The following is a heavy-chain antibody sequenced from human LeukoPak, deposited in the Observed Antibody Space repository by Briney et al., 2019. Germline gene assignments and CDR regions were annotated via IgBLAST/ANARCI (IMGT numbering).Heavy chain of an antibody. V-gene: IGHV5-10-1*01. Sequence: HGESLKISCKGSGYSFTSYWISWVRQMPGKGLEWMGRIDPSDSYTNYSPSFQGHVTISADKSISTAYLQWSSLKASDTAMYYCARHMVTMVRGVVNWFDPWGQGTLVTVSS. CDR3: ARHMVTMVRGVVNWFDP. D-gene: IGHD3-10*01. J-gene: IGHJ5*02. CDR2: IDPSDSYT. CDR1: GYSFTSYW.